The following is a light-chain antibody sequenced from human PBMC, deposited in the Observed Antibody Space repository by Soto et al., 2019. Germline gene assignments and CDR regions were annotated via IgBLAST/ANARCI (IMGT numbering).Light chain of an antibody. Sequence: EILMTQSPAILSVSPGERATLSCRAGQGVTTNVAWYQQKSGQSPRLLIYDVSIRATGVPARFSGTGSETDFTLTISGLQSEDSAIYFCQQYNNWPFSFGQGTRLEI. CDR1: QGVTTN. CDR3: QQYNNWPFS. CDR2: DVS. V-gene: IGKV3-15*01. J-gene: IGKJ5*01.